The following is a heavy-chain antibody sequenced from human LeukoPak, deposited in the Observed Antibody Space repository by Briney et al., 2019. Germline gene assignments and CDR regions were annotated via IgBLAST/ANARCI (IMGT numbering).Heavy chain of an antibody. CDR1: GFNFGAYW. J-gene: IGHJ5*01. D-gene: IGHD6-13*01. CDR2: IKQDESEK. CDR3: ARPYSISLDLDS. V-gene: IGHV3-7*01. Sequence: GWSLRLSCASSGFNFGAYWMSWVRQAPGKGLEWVATIKQDESEKYYVDSVMGRLTISRDNAKNSLYLQMNSLRAEDKAVYYCARPYSISLDLDSWGQGTLVTVSS.